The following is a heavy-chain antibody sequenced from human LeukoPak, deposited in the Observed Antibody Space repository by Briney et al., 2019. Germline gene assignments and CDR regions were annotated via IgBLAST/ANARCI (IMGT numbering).Heavy chain of an antibody. D-gene: IGHD2-21*01. Sequence: ASVKVSCKASGYTFTSHGISWVRQAPGQGLEWMGWISAYNGNTNYAQKLQGRVTMTTDTSTSTAYMELRSLRSDDTAVCYCARSSSVTIPGYYFDYWGQGTLVTVSS. V-gene: IGHV1-18*01. CDR1: GYTFTSHG. J-gene: IGHJ4*02. CDR3: ARSSSVTIPGYYFDY. CDR2: ISAYNGNT.